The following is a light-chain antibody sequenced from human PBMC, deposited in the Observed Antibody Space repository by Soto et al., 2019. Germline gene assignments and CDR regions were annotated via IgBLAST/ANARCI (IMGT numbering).Light chain of an antibody. CDR1: QTVTTW. CDR3: QQYNSYPYT. J-gene: IGKJ2*01. Sequence: DIQMTQSPSTLSASVGDRVTITCRASQTVTTWLAWYQQKPGKAPWPLIFDASTLESGVPSRFSGSGSGTEFTLTISSLQPDDFATYYCQQYNSYPYTFGQGTKVDIK. CDR2: DAS. V-gene: IGKV1-5*01.